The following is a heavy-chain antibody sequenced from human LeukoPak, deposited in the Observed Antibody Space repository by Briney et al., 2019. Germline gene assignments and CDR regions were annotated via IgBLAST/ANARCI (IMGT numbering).Heavy chain of an antibody. V-gene: IGHV3-23*01. CDR3: AKDPGKGHTVVVRPSYYFEY. CDR1: GFTFSSFA. CDR2: LSGSGGGT. Sequence: GGSLRLSCAASGFTFSSFAMSWVRQAPGKGLEWVSTLSGSGGGTYYADSVKGRFTISRDNSKNTLYLQMNSLRAADTAVYYCAKDPGKGHTVVVRPSYYFEYWGQGTLVTVSS. D-gene: IGHD2-21*01. J-gene: IGHJ4*02.